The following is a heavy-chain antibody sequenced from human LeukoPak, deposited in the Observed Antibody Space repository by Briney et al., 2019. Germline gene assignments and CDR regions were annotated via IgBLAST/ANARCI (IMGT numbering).Heavy chain of an antibody. Sequence: PGGSLRLSCAASGFFFSEYYMSWIRQAPGKGLEWVSYISSSSSYANYADSVKGRFTISRDNAKNSLYLQMNSLTAEDTAVYYCARAISGGWFGELSALDACDLWGQGTMVTVSS. CDR1: GFFFSEYY. J-gene: IGHJ3*01. CDR3: ARAISGGWFGELSALDACDL. V-gene: IGHV3-11*06. D-gene: IGHD3-10*01. CDR2: ISSSSSYA.